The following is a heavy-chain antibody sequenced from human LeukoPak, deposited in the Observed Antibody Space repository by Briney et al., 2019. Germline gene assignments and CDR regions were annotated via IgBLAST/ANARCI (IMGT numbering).Heavy chain of an antibody. V-gene: IGHV3-23*01. Sequence: GGSLRLSCATSGFTFSNYAMSWVRQAPGKGLEWVSAIRGSGDSTYYADSVKGRFTISRDNSKNTLYLQMNSLRAEDTAVYYCAKDPLGAGSYYFYYYYGMDVWGQGTTVTVSS. CDR2: IRGSGDST. CDR3: AKDPLGAGSYYFYYYYGMDV. D-gene: IGHD1-26*01. CDR1: GFTFSNYA. J-gene: IGHJ6*02.